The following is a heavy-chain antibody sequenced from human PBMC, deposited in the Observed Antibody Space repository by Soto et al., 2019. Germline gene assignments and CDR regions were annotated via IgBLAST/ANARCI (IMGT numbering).Heavy chain of an antibody. Sequence: ASETLSLTCTVSGGSISSGGYYWSWIRQHPGKGLEWIGYIYYSGSTYYNPSLKSRVTISVDTSKNQFSLKLSSVTAADTAVYYCARGDCSGGSCYSGNWFDPWGQGTLVTVSS. V-gene: IGHV4-31*03. CDR3: ARGDCSGGSCYSGNWFDP. CDR2: IYYSGST. J-gene: IGHJ5*02. CDR1: GGSISSGGYY. D-gene: IGHD2-15*01.